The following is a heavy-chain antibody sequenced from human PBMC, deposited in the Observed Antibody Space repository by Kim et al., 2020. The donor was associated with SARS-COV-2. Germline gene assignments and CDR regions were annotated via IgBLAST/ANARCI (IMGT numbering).Heavy chain of an antibody. V-gene: IGHV3-30*03. Sequence: GGSLRLSCLAYRFTYNNFSMHWVRHAPARRPYRVALISYDVPKNSYADSLKGRFPFSRDSPKNTLYLQMNSLRPEDTAVYICATDKSFFMITFGGESGGMDVWGQGTTVTVSS. CDR3: ATDKSFFMITFGGESGGMDV. CDR2: ISYDVPKN. J-gene: IGHJ6*02. CDR1: RFTYNNFS. D-gene: IGHD3-16*01.